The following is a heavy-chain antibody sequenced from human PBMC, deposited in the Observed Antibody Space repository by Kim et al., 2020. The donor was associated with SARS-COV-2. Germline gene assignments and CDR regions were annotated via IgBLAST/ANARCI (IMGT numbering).Heavy chain of an antibody. V-gene: IGHV3-30*04. J-gene: IGHJ6*01. Sequence: GGSLRLSCAASGFTFSSYAMHWVRQAPGKGLEWVAVISYDGSNKYYADSVKGRFTISRDNSKNTLYLQMNSLRAEDTAVYYCARDGCRYCSGVGGKFGM. CDR2: ISYDGSNK. CDR3: ARDGCRYCSGVGGKFGM. D-gene: IGHD2-15*01. CDR1: GFTFSSYA.